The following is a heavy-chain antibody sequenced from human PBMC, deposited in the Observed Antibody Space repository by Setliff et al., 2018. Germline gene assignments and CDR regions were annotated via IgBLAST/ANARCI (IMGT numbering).Heavy chain of an antibody. CDR2: INPASGNT. J-gene: IGHJ4*02. CDR1: GYTFISYA. V-gene: IGHV1-3*03. Sequence: ASVKVSFKASGYTFISYALHWVRQAPEQRLQWMGWINPASGNTKYSQEFQGRVTITRDTSSTTVYMELSSMRSDDMAVYYCARKGPNSSSHVFGNWGQGTLVTVSS. D-gene: IGHD3-16*01. CDR3: ARKGPNSSSHVFGN.